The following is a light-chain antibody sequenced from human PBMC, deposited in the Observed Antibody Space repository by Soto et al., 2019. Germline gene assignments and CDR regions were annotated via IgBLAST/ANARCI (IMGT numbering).Light chain of an antibody. J-gene: IGKJ1*01. CDR1: QGISSY. CDR2: AAS. Sequence: AIRMTQSPSSFSASTGDRVTITCRASQGISSYLAWYQQKPGKAPKLLIYAASTLQSGVPSRFSGSGSGTDFTLTMSCLQSEDFATYYCQQYYSYPQTFGQGTKVEIK. CDR3: QQYYSYPQT. V-gene: IGKV1-8*01.